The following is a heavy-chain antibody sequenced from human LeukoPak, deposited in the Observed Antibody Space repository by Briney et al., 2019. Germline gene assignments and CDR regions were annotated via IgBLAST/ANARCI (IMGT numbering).Heavy chain of an antibody. CDR3: ARQDSSSWYFYYGMDV. CDR1: GGSISSSTYY. D-gene: IGHD6-13*01. J-gene: IGHJ6*02. CDR2: LYYSGST. Sequence: SETLSLTCTVSGGSISSSTYYWGWIRQPPGQGLVWIGCLYYSGSTYYNPSLKSRVTISVDTSKNQFSLKLYSVTAADTAVYYCARQDSSSWYFYYGMDVWGQGTTVTVSS. V-gene: IGHV4-39*01.